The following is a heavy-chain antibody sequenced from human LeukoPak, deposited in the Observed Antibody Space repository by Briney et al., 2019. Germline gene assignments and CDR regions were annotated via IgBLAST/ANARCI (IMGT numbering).Heavy chain of an antibody. CDR2: ISYDGSNK. CDR1: GFTFSSYA. J-gene: IGHJ5*02. CDR3: ARDRFRIAARGAGA. D-gene: IGHD6-6*01. V-gene: IGHV3-30-3*01. Sequence: GGSLRLSCAASGFTFSSYAMHWVRQAPGKGLEWVAVISYDGSNKYYADSVKGRFTISRDNSKNTLYLQMNSLRAEDTAVYYCARDRFRIAARGAGAWGQGTLVTVSS.